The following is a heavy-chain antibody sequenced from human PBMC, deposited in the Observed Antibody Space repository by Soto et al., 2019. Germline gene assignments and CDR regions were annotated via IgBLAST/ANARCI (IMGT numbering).Heavy chain of an antibody. CDR1: GGSISSYY. CDR2: IFYSGST. J-gene: IGHJ5*01. Sequence: QVQLQESGPGLVKPSETLSLTCTVSGGSISSYYWSWIRQPPGKGLEWIGFIFYSGSTSYNPSLKSRVTISIDTPEYQFSLKLNSVTAADTAVNYCASMIGDPVLSFDSWGQGTLVAVSS. D-gene: IGHD3-10*02. V-gene: IGHV4-59*01. CDR3: ASMIGDPVLSFDS.